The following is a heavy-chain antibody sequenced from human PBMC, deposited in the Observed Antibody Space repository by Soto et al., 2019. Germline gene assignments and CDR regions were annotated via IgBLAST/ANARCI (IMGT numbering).Heavy chain of an antibody. V-gene: IGHV4-34*01. Sequence: PSETLSLTFAVYGGSFSGYYWSWIRQPPGKGLEWIGEINHSGSTNYNPSLKSRVTISVDTSKNQFSLKLSSVTAADTAVYYCARGPSRWYLIGNWFDPWGQGTLVTVSS. CDR3: ARGPSRWYLIGNWFDP. CDR2: INHSGST. J-gene: IGHJ5*02. D-gene: IGHD6-13*01. CDR1: GGSFSGYY.